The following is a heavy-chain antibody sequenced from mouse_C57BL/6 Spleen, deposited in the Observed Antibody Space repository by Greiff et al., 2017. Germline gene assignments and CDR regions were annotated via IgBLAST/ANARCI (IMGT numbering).Heavy chain of an antibody. J-gene: IGHJ3*01. CDR3: ARDGGVTGGFAY. Sequence: EVQLQQSGPGMVKPSQSLSLTCTVTGYSITSGYDWHWIRHFPGNKLEWMGYISYSGSTNYNPSLKSRISITHDTSKNHFFLKLNSVTTEDTATYYCARDGGVTGGFAYWGQGTLVTVSA. CDR1: GYSITSGYD. D-gene: IGHD2-2*01. V-gene: IGHV3-1*01. CDR2: ISYSGST.